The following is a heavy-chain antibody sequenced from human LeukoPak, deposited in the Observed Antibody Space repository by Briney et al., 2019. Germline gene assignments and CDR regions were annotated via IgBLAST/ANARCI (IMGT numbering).Heavy chain of an antibody. V-gene: IGHV3-11*04. D-gene: IGHD6-25*01. CDR1: GFSFSDDY. J-gene: IGHJ5*02. CDR2: SSSSGSTK. CDR3: ARSNRYSSGGDWFDP. Sequence: GGSLRLSCEGSGFSFSDDYMSWLRQAPGKGLEWVSYSSSSGSTKYYADSVKGRFTISRDNAKNSLYLQMNSLRAEDTAVYYCARSNRYSSGGDWFDPWGQGTLVTVSS.